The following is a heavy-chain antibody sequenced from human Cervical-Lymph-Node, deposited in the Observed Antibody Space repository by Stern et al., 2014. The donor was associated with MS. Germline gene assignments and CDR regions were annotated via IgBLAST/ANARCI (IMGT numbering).Heavy chain of an antibody. CDR2: INPNGGST. CDR1: GYTFTSYY. J-gene: IGHJ6*02. CDR3: AREVAGHRLGMMDV. Sequence: VQLVESGAEVKTPGASVKLSCKASGYTFTSYYIHWVRQAPGQGLEWMGIINPNGGSTSYAQKFQGRVTMTRDTSTSTVYMEVSSLRSEDTAVYYCAREVAGHRLGMMDVWGQGTSVTVSS. V-gene: IGHV1-46*01. D-gene: IGHD6-19*01.